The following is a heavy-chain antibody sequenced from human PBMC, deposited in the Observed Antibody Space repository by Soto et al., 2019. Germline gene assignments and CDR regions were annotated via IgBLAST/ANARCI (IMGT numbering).Heavy chain of an antibody. CDR2: IWYDGSNE. D-gene: IGHD2-21*02. CDR3: ARDDQVFWGGDCSSDH. Sequence: QVRLVESGGGVVQPGRSLRLCCATSGFTFSNYGMHWVRQAPAKGLEWVAIIWYDGSNEFYADSVKGRFTISRDNSQNTLYRQMDSLRAEDTAVYYCARDDQVFWGGDCSSDHWGQGTLVTVSS. J-gene: IGHJ4*02. CDR1: GFTFSNYG. V-gene: IGHV3-33*01.